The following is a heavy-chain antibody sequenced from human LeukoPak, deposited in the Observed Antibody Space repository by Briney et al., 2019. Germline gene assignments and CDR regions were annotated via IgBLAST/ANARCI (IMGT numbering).Heavy chain of an antibody. J-gene: IGHJ4*02. V-gene: IGHV3-30*18. D-gene: IGHD6-13*01. CDR3: AKGGYSSSWYYFDY. CDR1: GFTFSSYG. Sequence: GRSLRLSCAASGFTFSSYGMHWVRQAPGKGLEWVAVISYDGSNKYYADSVKGRFTISRDNAKNSLYLQMNSLRAEDTALYYCAKGGYSSSWYYFDYWGQGTLVTVSS. CDR2: ISYDGSNK.